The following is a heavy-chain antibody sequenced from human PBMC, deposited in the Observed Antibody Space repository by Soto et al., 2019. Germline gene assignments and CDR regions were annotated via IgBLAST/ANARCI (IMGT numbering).Heavy chain of an antibody. D-gene: IGHD3-3*01. V-gene: IGHV3-48*03. CDR3: ARAYYDFWSGYPYYFDY. Sequence: GGSLRLSCAASGFTFSSYEMNWVRQAPGKGLEWVSYISSSGSTIYYADSVKGRFTISRDNAKNSLYLQMNSLRAEDTAVYYCARAYYDFWSGYPYYFDYWGQGTLVTVSS. CDR2: ISSSGSTI. CDR1: GFTFSSYE. J-gene: IGHJ4*02.